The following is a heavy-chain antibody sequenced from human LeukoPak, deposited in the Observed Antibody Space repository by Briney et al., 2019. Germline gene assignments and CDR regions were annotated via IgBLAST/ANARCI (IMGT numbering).Heavy chain of an antibody. J-gene: IGHJ3*02. Sequence: KTSETLSLTCAVYGGSFSGYYWSWIRQPPGKGLEWIGEMNHSGSTNYNPSLKSRVTISVDTSKNQFSLKLSSVTAADTAVYYCASYYDSSGFSRDAFDIWGQGTMVTVSS. CDR3: ASYYDSSGFSRDAFDI. CDR1: GGSFSGYY. V-gene: IGHV4-34*01. CDR2: MNHSGST. D-gene: IGHD3-22*01.